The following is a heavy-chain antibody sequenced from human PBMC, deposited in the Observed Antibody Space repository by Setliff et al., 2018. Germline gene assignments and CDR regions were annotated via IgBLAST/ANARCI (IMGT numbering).Heavy chain of an antibody. D-gene: IGHD2-15*01. CDR2: ISPYTVNT. V-gene: IGHV1-18*01. J-gene: IGHJ3*01. CDR3: ALSPLSLCSGGNCPNACGV. CDR1: GYTFTDFG. Sequence: ASVKVSCKASGYTFTDFGINWVRQAPGQGLEWMGWISPYTVNTYSAQRFQGRGTLTTDTSTSTAYREMRCLRSDDTAVYFCALSPLSLCSGGNCPNACGVCGQGTMVAVSS.